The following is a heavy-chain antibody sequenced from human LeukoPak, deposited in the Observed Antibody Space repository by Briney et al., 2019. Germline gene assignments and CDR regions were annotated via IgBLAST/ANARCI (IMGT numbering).Heavy chain of an antibody. J-gene: IGHJ4*02. Sequence: GASVKVSCKASGGTFSSYAISWVRQAPGQGLEWMGRIIPIFGTANYAQKFQGRVTITADKSTSTAYMELRSLRSEDTAVYYCARDVDGYSGYDGNYWVQATLVTVSS. CDR2: IIPIFGTA. CDR1: GGTFSSYA. V-gene: IGHV1-69*06. CDR3: ARDVDGYSGYDGNY. D-gene: IGHD5-12*01.